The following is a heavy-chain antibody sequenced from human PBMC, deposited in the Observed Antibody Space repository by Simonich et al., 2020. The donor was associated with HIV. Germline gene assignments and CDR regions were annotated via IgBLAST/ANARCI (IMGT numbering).Heavy chain of an antibody. Sequence: QVQLQQWGAGLLKPSETLSLTCAVYGGSFSGYYWSWIRQPPGKGLEWIGEINHSGSTNYNPSLKSRVTISVDTAKSQFSRKLSSVTAADTAVYYCARRHPTTVTTPYFDYWGQGTLVTVSS. J-gene: IGHJ4*02. CDR3: ARRHPTTVTTPYFDY. V-gene: IGHV4-34*01. D-gene: IGHD4-17*01. CDR2: INHSGST. CDR1: GGSFSGYY.